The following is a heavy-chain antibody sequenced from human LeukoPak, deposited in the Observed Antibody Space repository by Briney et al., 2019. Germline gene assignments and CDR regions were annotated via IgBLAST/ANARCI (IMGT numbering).Heavy chain of an antibody. D-gene: IGHD5-24*01. CDR2: IIPILGIA. CDR1: GGTFSSYA. CDR3: ARATPIHHAFDI. J-gene: IGHJ3*02. Sequence: SVKVSCKASGGTFSSYAISWVRQAPGQGLAWMGRIIPILGIANYAQKFQGRVTITADKSTSTAYMELSSLRSEDTAVYYCARATPIHHAFDIWGQGTMVTVSS. V-gene: IGHV1-69*04.